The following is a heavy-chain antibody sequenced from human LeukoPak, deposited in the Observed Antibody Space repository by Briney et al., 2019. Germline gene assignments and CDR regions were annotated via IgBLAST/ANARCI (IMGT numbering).Heavy chain of an antibody. Sequence: SETLSLTCAVYGGSFSGYYWSWIRQPPGKGLEWIGEINHSGSTNYNPSLKSRITISVDTSKNQFSLKLSSVTAADTAVYYCASTSTAPARDHCYYYMDVWGKGTTVTVSS. J-gene: IGHJ6*03. CDR3: ASTSTAPARDHCYYYMDV. D-gene: IGHD5-18*01. CDR2: INHSGST. V-gene: IGHV4-34*01. CDR1: GGSFSGYY.